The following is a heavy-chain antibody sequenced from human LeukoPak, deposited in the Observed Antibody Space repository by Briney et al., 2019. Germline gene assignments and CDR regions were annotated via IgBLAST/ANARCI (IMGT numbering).Heavy chain of an antibody. V-gene: IGHV3-48*03. CDR2: ISTSGSTT. Sequence: GGSLRLPCAASGFSLSNYEMNWVRQAPGKGLEWVSYISTSGSTTCYADSVKGRFTISRDNAKNSLYLQMNSLRAEDTAVYYCARDKGSYYPFDYWGQGTLVTVSS. J-gene: IGHJ4*02. CDR3: ARDKGSYYPFDY. D-gene: IGHD3-10*01. CDR1: GFSLSNYE.